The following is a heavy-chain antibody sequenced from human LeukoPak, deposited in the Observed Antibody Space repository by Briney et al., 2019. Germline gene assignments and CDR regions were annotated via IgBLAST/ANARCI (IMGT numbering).Heavy chain of an antibody. D-gene: IGHD3-3*01. J-gene: IGHJ4*02. CDR2: INPNSGGT. CDR1: GYTFTGYY. Sequence: ASVKVSCKASGYTFTGYYMRWVRQAPGQGLEWMGWINPNSGGTNYAQKFQGRVTMARDTSISTAYMELSRLRSDDTAVYYCARDGHYDFWSGYSDYWGQGTLVTVSS. CDR3: ARDGHYDFWSGYSDY. V-gene: IGHV1-2*02.